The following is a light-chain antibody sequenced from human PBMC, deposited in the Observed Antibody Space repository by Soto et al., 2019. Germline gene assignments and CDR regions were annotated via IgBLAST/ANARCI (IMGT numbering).Light chain of an antibody. CDR3: QQYNSYSVNA. CDR2: AAS. CDR1: QGISSY. J-gene: IGKJ2*01. V-gene: IGKV1-8*01. Sequence: AIRMTQSPSSFSASTGDRVTITCRASQGISSYLAWYQQKPGKAPKLLIYAASTLQSGVPSRFSGSGSGTDFSLTISRLQPDDFATYYCQQYNSYSVNAFGQGTKLEIK.